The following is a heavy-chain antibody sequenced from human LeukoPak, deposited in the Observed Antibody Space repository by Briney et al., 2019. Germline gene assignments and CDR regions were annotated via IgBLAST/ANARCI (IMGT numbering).Heavy chain of an antibody. Sequence: ASVKVSCKASGYTFTSYYMHWVRQAPGQGLEWMGIINPSGGSTSYAQKFQGRVTMTRDTSTSTVYMELSSLRSEDTAVYYCARARYCSSTSCPGEAIYDAFDIWGQGTMVTVSS. D-gene: IGHD2-2*01. J-gene: IGHJ3*02. CDR2: INPSGGST. CDR3: ARARYCSSTSCPGEAIYDAFDI. V-gene: IGHV1-46*01. CDR1: GYTFTSYY.